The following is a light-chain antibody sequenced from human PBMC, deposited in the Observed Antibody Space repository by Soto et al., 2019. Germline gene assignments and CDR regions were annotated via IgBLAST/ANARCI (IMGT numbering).Light chain of an antibody. V-gene: IGLV2-14*03. Sequence: QSALTQPASVSGSPGQSITISCTGTSSDVGTYNYVSWYQQHPGKAPKVMIYDVSNRPSGVSNRVSGSKSGNTASLTISGLQAEDEADYYCRSYTGSSTSVIFGGGTQLTVL. CDR3: RSYTGSSTSVI. CDR1: SSDVGTYNY. CDR2: DVS. J-gene: IGLJ2*01.